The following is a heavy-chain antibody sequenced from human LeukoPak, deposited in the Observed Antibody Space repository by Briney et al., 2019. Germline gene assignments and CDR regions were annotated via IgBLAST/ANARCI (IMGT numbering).Heavy chain of an antibody. J-gene: IGHJ4*02. Sequence: GESLRISCKGSGDIFTTYWIGWVRQMPGKGLEWMGIIYPGDSDTRYSPSFQGQVTISADRSTSTAYLQWSSLKAADTAIYYCARYTPTGKYFDYWGQGTLVTVSS. CDR2: IYPGDSDT. V-gene: IGHV5-51*01. D-gene: IGHD1-1*01. CDR3: ARYTPTGKYFDY. CDR1: GDIFTTYW.